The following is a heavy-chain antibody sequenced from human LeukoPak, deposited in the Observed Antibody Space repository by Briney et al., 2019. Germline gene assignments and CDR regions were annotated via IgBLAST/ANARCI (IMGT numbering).Heavy chain of an antibody. CDR1: GDSINSYY. J-gene: IGHJ4*02. CDR3: ARDPTY. Sequence: PSETLSLTCTVSGDSINSYYWTWIRQAPGEGLEWIGYIYYTGSTNYSPSLKSRVSISIDPSKNQFSLKLTSVTAADTAVYYCARDPTYWGQGILVTVSS. CDR2: IYYTGST. V-gene: IGHV4-59*01.